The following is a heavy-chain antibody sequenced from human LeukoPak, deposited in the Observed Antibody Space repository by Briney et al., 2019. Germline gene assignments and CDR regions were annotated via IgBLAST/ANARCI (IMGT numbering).Heavy chain of an antibody. J-gene: IGHJ4*02. CDR1: GGSFSVYY. CDR2: INHSGST. D-gene: IGHD4-4*01. V-gene: IGHV4-34*01. CDR3: ARASTVTNLSVNY. Sequence: SETLSLTCAVYGGSFSVYYWSWIRQPPGKGLEWIGEINHSGSTNYNPSLKSRVTISVDTSKNQFSLKLSSVTAADTAVYYCARASTVTNLSVNYWGQGTLVTVSS.